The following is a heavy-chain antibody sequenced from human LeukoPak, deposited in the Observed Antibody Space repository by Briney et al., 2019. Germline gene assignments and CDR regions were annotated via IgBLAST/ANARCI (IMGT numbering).Heavy chain of an antibody. CDR1: GFTFSNAW. CDR2: IKSKTDGGTT. V-gene: IGHV3-15*01. Sequence: AGGSLRLSCAASGFTFSNAWMSWVRQAPGKGLEWAGRIKSKTDGGTTDYAAPVKGRFTISREDSKNTLYLQMNSLKTEDTAVYYCTATMVRGVNSFYYFDYWGQGTLVTVSS. J-gene: IGHJ4*02. CDR3: TATMVRGVNSFYYFDY. D-gene: IGHD3-10*01.